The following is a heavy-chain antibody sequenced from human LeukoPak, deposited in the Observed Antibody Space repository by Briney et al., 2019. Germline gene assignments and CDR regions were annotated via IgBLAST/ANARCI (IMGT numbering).Heavy chain of an antibody. CDR1: GYTFTGYY. CDR2: INPDIGGT. CDR3: ARASGSGDYSAFDM. J-gene: IGHJ3*02. V-gene: IGHV1-2*02. D-gene: IGHD4-17*01. Sequence: ASVKVSSKASGYTFTGYYIQWVRQAPGQGLEWMGWINPDIGGTNYAQKFQGRITMTRDTSSSTVYMDLSSLTSDDTAVYFCARASGSGDYSAFDMWGQGTMVTVSS.